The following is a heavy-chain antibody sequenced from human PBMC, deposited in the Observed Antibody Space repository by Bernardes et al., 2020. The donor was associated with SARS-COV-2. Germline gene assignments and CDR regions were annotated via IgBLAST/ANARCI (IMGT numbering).Heavy chain of an antibody. CDR2: ISSGGVST. D-gene: IGHD6-19*01. CDR3: ARADFSGWDPDYGLDV. J-gene: IGHJ6*02. Sequence: GGSLRLSCIASGFTFNSHAMHWVRQAPGKGLKYVAGISSGGVSTTYADSVKGRFTISRDNFKNTLYLQMGSLRPEDTAVYYCARADFSGWDPDYGLDVWGQGTTVTVSS. CDR1: GFTFNSHA. V-gene: IGHV3-64*02.